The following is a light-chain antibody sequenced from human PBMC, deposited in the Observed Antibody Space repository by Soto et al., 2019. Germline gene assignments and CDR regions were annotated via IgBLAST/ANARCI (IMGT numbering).Light chain of an antibody. CDR2: DAS. CDR3: QQYNSYSIT. V-gene: IGKV1-5*01. J-gene: IGKJ5*01. CDR1: QSISSW. Sequence: QLTQSPSSLSASVGDRVTITCRASQSISSWLAWYQQKPGKAPKLLIYDASSLESGVPSRFSGSGSGTEFTLTISSLQPDDFATYYCQQYNSYSITFGQGTRLEIK.